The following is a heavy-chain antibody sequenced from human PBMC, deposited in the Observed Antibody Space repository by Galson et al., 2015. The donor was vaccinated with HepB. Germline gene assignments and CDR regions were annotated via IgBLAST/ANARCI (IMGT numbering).Heavy chain of an antibody. CDR2: ISGSGDDT. CDR1: GLTFSSHA. CDR3: AKVPSYGGNILWYFDL. D-gene: IGHD4/OR15-4a*01. V-gene: IGHV3-23*01. Sequence: SLRLSCAVSGLTFSSHAMSWVRQAPGKGLEWVSAISGSGDDTYYVDSVKGRFTISRDNSKNTLYLQMNSLRVEDTAVYYCAKVPSYGGNILWYFDLWGRGTLVTVSS. J-gene: IGHJ2*01.